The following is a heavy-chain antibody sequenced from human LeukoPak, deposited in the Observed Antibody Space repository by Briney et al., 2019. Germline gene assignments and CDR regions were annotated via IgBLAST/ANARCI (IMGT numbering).Heavy chain of an antibody. V-gene: IGHV3-7*01. D-gene: IGHD3/OR15-3a*01. CDR1: GFSFSNYW. CDR3: ADVLDWAY. Sequence: GGSLRLSCATSGFSFSNYWMSWVRQAPGKGLEWVATIREDGSEKYYVDSVKGRFTISRDNAKKSLYLQMNSLRAEDTALYYCADVLDWAYWGQGTLVTVSS. CDR2: IREDGSEK. J-gene: IGHJ4*02.